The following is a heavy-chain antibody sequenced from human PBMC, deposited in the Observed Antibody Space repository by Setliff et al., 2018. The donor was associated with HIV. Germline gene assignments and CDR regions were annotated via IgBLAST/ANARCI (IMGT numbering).Heavy chain of an antibody. V-gene: IGHV1-18*01. CDR2: ISAYNGNT. D-gene: IGHD3-10*01. CDR1: GYTFTSYD. J-gene: IGHJ4*02. Sequence: RASVKVSCKASGYTFTSYDISWVRQAPGQGLEWMGWISAYNGNTNYAQKLQGRVTMTTDTSTSTAYMELRSLRSDDTAVYYCARDSLIWFGELSFDYWGQGTLVTVSS. CDR3: ARDSLIWFGELSFDY.